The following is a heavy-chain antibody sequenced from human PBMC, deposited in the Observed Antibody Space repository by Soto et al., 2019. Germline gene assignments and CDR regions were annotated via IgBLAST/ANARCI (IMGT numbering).Heavy chain of an antibody. Sequence: ASVKVSCKASGYTFTSYGISWVRQAPGQGLEWMGWISASNGSTNYAQKLQGRVIMTRDTSTSTVYMDLSSLRSDDTAVYYCVREYCSGGSCSPDPWGQGTLVTVSS. CDR3: VREYCSGGSCSPDP. CDR1: GYTFTSYG. CDR2: ISASNGST. D-gene: IGHD2-15*01. J-gene: IGHJ5*02. V-gene: IGHV1-18*01.